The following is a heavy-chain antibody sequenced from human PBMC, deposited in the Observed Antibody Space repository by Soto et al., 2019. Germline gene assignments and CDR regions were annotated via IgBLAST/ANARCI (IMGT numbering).Heavy chain of an antibody. V-gene: IGHV2-5*02. CDR1: GFSLSTSGVG. D-gene: IGHD3-3*01. Sequence: SGPTLVNPTQTLTLTCTFSGFSLSTSGVGVGWIRQPPGEALEWLAVTYWDDDRRYSASLKSRLTITKDTSRNQVVLRLTNMGPEDTATYYCVRAYYEVRNESPPNRYFDPWGEGTLVTV. CDR3: VRAYYEVRNESPPNRYFDP. J-gene: IGHJ5*02. CDR2: TYWDDDR.